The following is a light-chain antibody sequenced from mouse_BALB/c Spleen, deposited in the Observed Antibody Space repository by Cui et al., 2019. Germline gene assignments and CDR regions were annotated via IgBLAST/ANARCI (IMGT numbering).Light chain of an antibody. Sequence: DIQMIQSPASLFESVGETASITCGVSENIYGAFNWIQRKGGKAPQLLIDGATNLTNGMSSRFSGSRSGRQYSLKISSLHPDNVATYYCQNVLSTPFTFGSGTKLEIK. CDR1: ENIYGA. CDR3: QNVLSTPFT. CDR2: GAT. V-gene: IGKV12-89*01. J-gene: IGKJ4*01.